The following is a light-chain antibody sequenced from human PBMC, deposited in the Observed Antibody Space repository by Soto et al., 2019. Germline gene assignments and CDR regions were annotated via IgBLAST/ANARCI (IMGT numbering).Light chain of an antibody. CDR3: SSYTSSSTLV. V-gene: IGLV2-14*01. Sequence: QSALTQPRSVSGSPGQSVTVSCIGTSSDVGGYKSVSWYQQYPGKAPKLMIYEVSNRPSGVSNRFSGSKSGNTASLTISGLQAEDEADYYCSSYTSSSTLVFGGGTKLTVL. CDR2: EVS. CDR1: SSDVGGYKS. J-gene: IGLJ3*02.